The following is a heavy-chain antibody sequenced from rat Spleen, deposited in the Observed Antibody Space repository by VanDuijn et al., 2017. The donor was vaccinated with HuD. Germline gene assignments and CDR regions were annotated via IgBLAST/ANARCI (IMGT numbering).Heavy chain of an antibody. V-gene: IGHV5S14*01. CDR2: ISTGGSDT. Sequence: EVHLVESGGDFVQPGRSLRLSCTASGFTFNKYDMAWVRQTPTKGLEWVASISTGGSDTFYRDSVRGRFTVSRNNAKTTQYLQMDSLRSEDTATYYCTTGVYGGWGWYFDFWGPGTMVTVSS. J-gene: IGHJ1*01. CDR1: GFTFNKYD. CDR3: TTGVYGGWGWYFDF. D-gene: IGHD1-11*01.